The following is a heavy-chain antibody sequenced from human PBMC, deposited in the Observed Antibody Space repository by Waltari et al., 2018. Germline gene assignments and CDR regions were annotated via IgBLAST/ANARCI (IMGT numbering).Heavy chain of an antibody. CDR2: IYYRGST. Sequence: QLQLQESGPGLVKPSETLSLTCTVSGGSISSSSYYWGWIRQPPGKGLEWIGSIYYRGSTYYNPSLKSRVTISVDTSKNQFSLKLSSVTAADTAVYYCARDLRDWNDGNWFDPWGQGTLVTVSS. CDR3: ARDLRDWNDGNWFDP. D-gene: IGHD1-1*01. V-gene: IGHV4-39*07. J-gene: IGHJ5*02. CDR1: GGSISSSSYY.